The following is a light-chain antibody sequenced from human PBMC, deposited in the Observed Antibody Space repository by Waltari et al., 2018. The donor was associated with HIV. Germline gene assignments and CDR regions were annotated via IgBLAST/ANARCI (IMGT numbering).Light chain of an antibody. V-gene: IGLV2-8*01. J-gene: IGLJ2*01. CDR2: AVS. CDR1: SSDIGLYNF. CDR3: FSYAGNNFLL. Sequence: QSALTQPPSASGSPGQSVTISCAGTSSDIGLYNFVSWYQHHPGKAPKLMISAVSRRPSGVPDRCSGSKSGNTASLTVSGRQADDEATYYCFSYAGNNFLLFGGGTKLTVL.